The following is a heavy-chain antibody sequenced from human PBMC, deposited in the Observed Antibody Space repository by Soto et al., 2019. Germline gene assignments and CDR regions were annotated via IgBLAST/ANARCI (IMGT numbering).Heavy chain of an antibody. CDR2: ISITSSI. Sequence: LRLSCAGSGFTFSSYSMNWVRQAPGKGLEWVSSISITSSIYYADSVKGRFTVSRDHGKNSLYLQMNSLRAEDTAVYYCARDLGGCGSDCYPIWGQGTMVTVSS. D-gene: IGHD2-21*02. J-gene: IGHJ3*02. CDR1: GFTFSSYS. CDR3: ARDLGGCGSDCYPI. V-gene: IGHV3-21*01.